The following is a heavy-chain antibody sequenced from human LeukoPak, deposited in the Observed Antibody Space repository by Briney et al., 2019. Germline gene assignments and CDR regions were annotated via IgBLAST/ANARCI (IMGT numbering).Heavy chain of an antibody. CDR2: ISSNGGST. J-gene: IGHJ4*02. CDR3: ARDGGHDILTGSFDY. CDR1: GFTFSSYA. Sequence: PGGSLRLSCAASGFTFSSYAMHWVRQAPGKGLEYVSAISSNGGSTYYANSVKGRFTISRDNSKNTLYLQMGSLRAEDMAVYYCARDGGHDILTGSFDYWGQGTLVTVSS. D-gene: IGHD3-9*01. V-gene: IGHV3-64*01.